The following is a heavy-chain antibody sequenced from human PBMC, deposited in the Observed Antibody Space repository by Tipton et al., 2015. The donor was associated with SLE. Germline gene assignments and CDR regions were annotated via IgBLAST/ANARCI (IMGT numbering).Heavy chain of an antibody. CDR1: GGSINSYY. D-gene: IGHD6-19*01. J-gene: IGHJ4*02. CDR2: IYYAGST. Sequence: TLSLTCTVSGGSINSYYWNWIRLPPGKGLEWFGYIYYAGSTNYNPSLKSRVTISVDTSKNQFSLKLSSVTAADTAVYYCARDRGGSGWPEYYFDYWGQGALVTVSS. CDR3: ARDRGGSGWPEYYFDY. V-gene: IGHV4-59*01.